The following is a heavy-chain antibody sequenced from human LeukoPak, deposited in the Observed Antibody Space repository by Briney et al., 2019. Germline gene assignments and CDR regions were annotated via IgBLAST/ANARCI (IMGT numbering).Heavy chain of an antibody. Sequence: PSETLSLTCAVYGGSFSGYYWGWIRQPPGKGLEWIGEINHSGSTNYNPSLKSRVTISVDTSKNQFSLKLSSVTAADTAVYYCARVGSYYDFWSGYYSPHFDYWGQGTLVTVSS. V-gene: IGHV4-34*01. CDR1: GGSFSGYY. D-gene: IGHD3-3*01. CDR2: INHSGST. CDR3: ARVGSYYDFWSGYYSPHFDY. J-gene: IGHJ4*02.